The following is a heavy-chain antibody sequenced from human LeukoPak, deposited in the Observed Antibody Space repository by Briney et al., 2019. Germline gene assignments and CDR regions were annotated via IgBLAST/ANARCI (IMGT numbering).Heavy chain of an antibody. CDR2: IYYSGST. Sequence: SQTLSLTCTVSGGSISSYYWSWIRQPPGKGLEWIGYIYYSGSTNYNPSLKSRVTISVDTSKNQFSLKLSSVTAADTAVYYCARYNGYNLGAFDIWGQGTMVTVSS. D-gene: IGHD5-24*01. CDR1: GGSISSYY. J-gene: IGHJ3*02. CDR3: ARYNGYNLGAFDI. V-gene: IGHV4-59*01.